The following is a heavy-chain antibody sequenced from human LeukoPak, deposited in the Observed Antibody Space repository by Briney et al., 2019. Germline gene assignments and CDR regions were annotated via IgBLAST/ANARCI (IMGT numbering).Heavy chain of an antibody. D-gene: IGHD6-19*01. CDR3: ARATVRWISIAVAGYNDY. V-gene: IGHV3-30*04. J-gene: IGHJ4*02. Sequence: PGGSLRLSCAASGFTFSSYAMHWVRQAPGKGLEWVAVTSYDGSNKYYADSVKGRFTISRDNSKNTLYLQMNSLRAEDTAVYYCARATVRWISIAVAGYNDYWGQGTLVTVSS. CDR2: TSYDGSNK. CDR1: GFTFSSYA.